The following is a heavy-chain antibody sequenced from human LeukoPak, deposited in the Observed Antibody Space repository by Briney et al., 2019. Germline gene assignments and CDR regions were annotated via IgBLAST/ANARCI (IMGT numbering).Heavy chain of an antibody. CDR1: GYTFTSYG. CDR3: ARDKGNYDYVWGSYRRIDY. Sequence: GASVKVSCKASGYTFTSYGISWVRQAPGQGLEWMGWISAYNGNTNYAQKLQGRVTMTTDTSTSTAYMELRSLRSDDTAVYYCARDKGNYDYVWGSYRRIDYWGQGTLVTVSS. J-gene: IGHJ4*02. CDR2: ISAYNGNT. D-gene: IGHD3-16*02. V-gene: IGHV1-18*01.